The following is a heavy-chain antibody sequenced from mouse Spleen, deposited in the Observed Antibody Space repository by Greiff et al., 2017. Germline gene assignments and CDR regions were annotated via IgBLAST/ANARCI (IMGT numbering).Heavy chain of an antibody. Sequence: EVKLMESGPGLVKPSQSLSLTCSVTGYSITSGYYWNWIRQFPGNKLEWMGYISYDGSNNYNPSLKNRISITRDTSKNQFFLKLNSVTTEDTATYYCARGRPWYFDVWGAGTTVTVSS. CDR3: ARGRPWYFDV. CDR1: GYSITSGYY. CDR2: ISYDGSN. V-gene: IGHV3-6*01. J-gene: IGHJ1*01.